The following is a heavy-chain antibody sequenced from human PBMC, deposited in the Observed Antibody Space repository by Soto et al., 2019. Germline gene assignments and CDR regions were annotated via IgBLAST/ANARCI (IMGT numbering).Heavy chain of an antibody. J-gene: IGHJ4*02. CDR2: IYYSGST. D-gene: IGHD4-17*01. V-gene: IGHV4-30-4*01. CDR1: GGSISSGDYY. Sequence: SETLSRTCTVSGGSISSGDYYWMWIRQPPGKGLEWIGYIYYSGSTYYNPSLKSRVTISVDTSKNQFSLKLSSVTAADTAVYYCARGSRSRGVTTFDYWGQGTLVTVSS. CDR3: ARGSRSRGVTTFDY.